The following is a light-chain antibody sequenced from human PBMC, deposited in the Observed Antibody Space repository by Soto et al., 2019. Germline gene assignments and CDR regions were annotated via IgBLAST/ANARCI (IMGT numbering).Light chain of an antibody. V-gene: IGKV1-27*01. CDR1: QGIAPY. Sequence: DVQMTQSTSSLSAFVGDRVTITCRASQGIAPYLAWFQQKPGKVPKLLIYATSTLQSVVPSRFSGSGSGTDFTLTVTSLQPEDVGTYYCQKYNSAPLTFGGGTKVEIK. CDR3: QKYNSAPLT. J-gene: IGKJ4*01. CDR2: ATS.